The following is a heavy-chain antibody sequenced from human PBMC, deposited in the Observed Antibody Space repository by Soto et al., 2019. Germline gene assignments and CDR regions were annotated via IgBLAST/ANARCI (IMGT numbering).Heavy chain of an antibody. CDR1: GFTFSSYA. CDR3: AREGGRDYRTLDP. D-gene: IGHD1-26*01. V-gene: IGHV3-30-3*01. Sequence: QVQLVESGGGVVQPGRSLRLSCAASGFTFSSYAMHWVRQAPGKGLEWVAVISYDGSNKYYADSVKGRFTISRDNSENPLYLQMNSLRAEDTAVYYCAREGGRDYRTLDPWGQGTLVTVSS. CDR2: ISYDGSNK. J-gene: IGHJ5*02.